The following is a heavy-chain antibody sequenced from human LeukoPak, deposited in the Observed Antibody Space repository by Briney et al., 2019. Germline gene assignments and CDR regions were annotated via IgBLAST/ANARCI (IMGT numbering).Heavy chain of an antibody. D-gene: IGHD6-19*01. CDR3: ARERVGSGWFDY. J-gene: IGHJ4*02. CDR1: GGSISSSY. V-gene: IGHV4-4*07. Sequence: PSGALSLTCTVSGGSISSSYCNWIRQPAGKGLEWVGRIYTSGSTNYNPSLKSRVTMSVDTSKDQFPLKLRSVTAADTAVYYCARERVGSGWFDYWGQGTLVPVSS. CDR2: IYTSGST.